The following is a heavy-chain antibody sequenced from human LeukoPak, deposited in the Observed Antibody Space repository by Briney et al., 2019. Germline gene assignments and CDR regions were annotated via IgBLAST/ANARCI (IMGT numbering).Heavy chain of an antibody. J-gene: IGHJ4*02. CDR1: GLTFSTYG. CDR2: IWYDGSNK. CDR3: AKASPGKEAAGYFDY. V-gene: IGHV3-33*06. Sequence: GRSLRLSCAASGLTFSTYGMHWVRQAPGKGLEWVALIWYDGSNKYYADSVKGRFSISRDNSKNTLYLQMNSLRAEDAAVYYYAKASPGKEAAGYFDYWGQGTLVNVSS. D-gene: IGHD6-13*01.